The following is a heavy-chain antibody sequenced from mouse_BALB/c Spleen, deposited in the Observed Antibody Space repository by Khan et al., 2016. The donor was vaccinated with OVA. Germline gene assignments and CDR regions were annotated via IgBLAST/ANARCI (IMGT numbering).Heavy chain of an antibody. V-gene: IGHV6-6*02. D-gene: IGHD2-3*01. CDR1: GFTFSNFW. CDR3: SRPDGCYAWFAY. CDR2: IRLKSNNYAT. J-gene: IGHJ3*01. Sequence: EVKLEVSGGGLVQPGGSMKLSCVASGFTFSNFWMNWVRQSPEKGLEWVAEIRLKSNNYATHYAESVQGRFTISRDDSKSSVYLQMNNLRAEDTGIDYCSRPDGCYAWFAYWGQGTLVTVAA.